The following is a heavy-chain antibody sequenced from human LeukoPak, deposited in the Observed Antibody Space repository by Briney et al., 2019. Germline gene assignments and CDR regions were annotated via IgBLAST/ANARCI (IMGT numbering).Heavy chain of an antibody. Sequence: ASVKVSCKASGGTFSSHAINWVRQAPGQGLEWMGWINTNTGNPTYAQGFTGRFVFSLDTSVSTAYLQISSLKAEDTAVYYCARVNYDYVWGSYHNWFDPWGQGTLVTVSS. CDR3: ARVNYDYVWGSYHNWFDP. CDR1: GGTFSSHA. V-gene: IGHV7-4-1*02. D-gene: IGHD3-16*02. J-gene: IGHJ5*02. CDR2: INTNTGNP.